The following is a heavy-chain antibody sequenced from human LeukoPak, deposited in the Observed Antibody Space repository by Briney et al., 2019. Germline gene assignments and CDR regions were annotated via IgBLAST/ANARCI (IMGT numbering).Heavy chain of an antibody. D-gene: IGHD1-20*01. CDR1: GYSISSGYY. CDR2: IYHSGST. J-gene: IGHJ3*02. Sequence: SETLSLTCTVSGYSISSGYYWGWIRQPPGKGLEWIGSIYHSGSTYYNPSLKSRVTISVDTSKNQFSLKLSSVTAADTAVYYCARAYNWNPLDAFDIWGQGTMVTVSS. V-gene: IGHV4-38-2*02. CDR3: ARAYNWNPLDAFDI.